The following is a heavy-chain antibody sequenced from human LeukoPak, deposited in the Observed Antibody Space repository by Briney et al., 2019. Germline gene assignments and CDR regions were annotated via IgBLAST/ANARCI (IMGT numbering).Heavy chain of an antibody. J-gene: IGHJ3*01. CDR1: GFTFSTYA. CDR3: ARAPSYSSGRFDV. Sequence: GGSLRLSCAASGFTFSTYAMSWVRQAPGKGPEWVSGISGSGGSTYYADSVKGRFTLFRDNSKNTLHLQMNSLRAEDTAIYYCARAPSYSSGRFDVWGQGTMVTVSS. D-gene: IGHD6-19*01. CDR2: ISGSGGST. V-gene: IGHV3-23*01.